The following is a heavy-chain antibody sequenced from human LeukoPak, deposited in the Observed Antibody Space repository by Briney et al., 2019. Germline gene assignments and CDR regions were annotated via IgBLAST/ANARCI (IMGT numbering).Heavy chain of an antibody. V-gene: IGHV1-18*01. CDR3: ASRPMEWELRGGDFDY. Sequence: ASVKVSCKASGYTFTNYGISWVRQAPGQGLEWMGWISVYNGNTNYAQKLQDRVTMTTDTSTSTAYMELSSLRSEDTAVYYCASRPMEWELRGGDFDYWGQGTLVTVSS. D-gene: IGHD1-26*01. CDR1: GYTFTNYG. CDR2: ISVYNGNT. J-gene: IGHJ4*02.